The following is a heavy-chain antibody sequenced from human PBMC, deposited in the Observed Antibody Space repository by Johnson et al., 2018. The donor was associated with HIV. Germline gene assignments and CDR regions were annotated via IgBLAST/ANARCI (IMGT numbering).Heavy chain of an antibody. V-gene: IGHV3-66*01. CDR1: GFAVSSAY. CDR2: IYSGGRT. CDR3: AREARIVVVEPSDAFDI. D-gene: IGHD3-22*01. J-gene: IGHJ3*02. Sequence: EVQLVESGGGLVQPGGSLRLSCAASGFAVSSAYMSWVRQAPGKGLEWVSVIYSGGRTYYADSVKGRFTISRDNSKNTLYLQMNSLRVEDTAVYYCAREARIVVVEPSDAFDIWGQGTMVTVSS.